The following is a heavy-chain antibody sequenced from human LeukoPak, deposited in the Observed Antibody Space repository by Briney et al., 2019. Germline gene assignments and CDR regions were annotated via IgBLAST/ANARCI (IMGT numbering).Heavy chain of an antibody. CDR1: GGSISSGDYY. J-gene: IGHJ3*02. CDR3: ARGRFGVKGAFDI. Sequence: SETLSLTCTVSGGSISSGDYYRSWIRQPPGKGLEWIGYIYYSGSTYYNPSLKSRVTISVDTSKNQFSLKLSSVTAADTAVYYCARGRFGVKGAFDIWGQGTMVTVSS. V-gene: IGHV4-30-4*01. D-gene: IGHD3-10*01. CDR2: IYYSGST.